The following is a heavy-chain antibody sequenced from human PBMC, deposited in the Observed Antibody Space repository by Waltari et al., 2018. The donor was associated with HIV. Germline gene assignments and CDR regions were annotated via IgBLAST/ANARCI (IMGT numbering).Heavy chain of an antibody. Sequence: QVVLVESGPGPIKTSETLSLTCAVSGGSITTYNWWSWVRQSPGKGLGWLGDTYHSGGTNYNPSLRSRVTSSIDKSKNQFSRRLTSVTAADTAIYYCARAVSGAYRTSWFDPWGQGTLVTVSS. J-gene: IGHJ5*02. CDR3: ARAVSGAYRTSWFDP. V-gene: IGHV4-4*02. CDR1: GGSITTYNW. CDR2: TYHSGGT. D-gene: IGHD2-15*01.